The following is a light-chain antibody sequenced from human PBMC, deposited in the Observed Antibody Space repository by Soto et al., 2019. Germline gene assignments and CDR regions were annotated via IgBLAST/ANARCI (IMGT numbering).Light chain of an antibody. CDR1: ESISYW. CDR3: QQYDSYSKT. J-gene: IGKJ2*01. V-gene: IGKV1-5*01. CDR2: DAS. Sequence: DIQLTQSPSTLTASVGDRVTIGCRASESISYWLAWYQQKPGKAPKLLIYDASSLRSGVPSRFSGSGSGTEFTLTISTLQPDDFATYYCQQYDSYSKTFGQGPQLEIQ.